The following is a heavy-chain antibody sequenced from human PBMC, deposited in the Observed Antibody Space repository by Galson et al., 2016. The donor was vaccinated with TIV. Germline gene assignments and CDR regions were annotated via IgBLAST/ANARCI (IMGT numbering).Heavy chain of an antibody. CDR2: IYSGGST. D-gene: IGHD1-1*01. CDR1: GFTVSSNY. J-gene: IGHJ1*01. CDR3: ARVLTGTTVYFQH. Sequence: SLRLSCAASGFTVSSNYMNWVRQAPGKGLEWVSVIYSGGSTYYADSVKGRFTISRHSSRNTLYLQINSLRVDDPAVYYCARVLTGTTVYFQHWGQGTLVTVSS. V-gene: IGHV3-53*04.